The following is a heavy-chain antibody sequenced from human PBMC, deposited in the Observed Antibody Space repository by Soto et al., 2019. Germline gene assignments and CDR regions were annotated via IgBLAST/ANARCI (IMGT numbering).Heavy chain of an antibody. V-gene: IGHV3-23*01. CDR1: GFIFSDFA. CDR3: ARRPAGDSHWYFDL. D-gene: IGHD2-21*01. Sequence: DVQLLESGGDLVQPGESLRLSCAASGFIFSDFAMSWVRQTPGKGLEWVSAVSVYGGSTHYSDAVKGRFTISRDNSRDTLFLQMNSLRAEDTAVHYCARRPAGDSHWYFDLWGRGTLVTVSS. CDR2: VSVYGGST. J-gene: IGHJ2*01.